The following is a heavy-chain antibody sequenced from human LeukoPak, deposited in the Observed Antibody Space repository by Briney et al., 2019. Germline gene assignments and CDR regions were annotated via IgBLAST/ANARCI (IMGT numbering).Heavy chain of an antibody. J-gene: IGHJ5*02. CDR3: ARVQRSSNWFDP. Sequence: GGSLRLSCAPSGFTVNNNYVSWVRQAPGKGLEWVSVIYGGGSTYYADSVKGRFTISRDNSKNTVYLQMNSLRAEDAAVYYCARVQRSSNWFDPWGQGTLVTVSS. CDR2: IYGGGST. D-gene: IGHD5-24*01. CDR1: GFTVNNNY. V-gene: IGHV3-53*01.